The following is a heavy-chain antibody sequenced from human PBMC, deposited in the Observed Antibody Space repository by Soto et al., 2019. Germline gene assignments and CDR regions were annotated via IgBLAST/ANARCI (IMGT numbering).Heavy chain of an antibody. Sequence: GGSLRLSCAASGFTFSSYAMSWVRQAPGKGLEWVSAISGSGGSTYYADSVKGRFTISRDNSKNTLYLQMNSLRAEDTAVYYCAKGDYDILTGSITFYYYYGMDVWGQGTTVTVSS. CDR3: AKGDYDILTGSITFYYYYGMDV. D-gene: IGHD3-9*01. CDR1: GFTFSSYA. J-gene: IGHJ6*02. CDR2: ISGSGGST. V-gene: IGHV3-23*01.